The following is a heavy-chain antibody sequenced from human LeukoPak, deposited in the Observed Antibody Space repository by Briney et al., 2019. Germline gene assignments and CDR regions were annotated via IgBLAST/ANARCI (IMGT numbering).Heavy chain of an antibody. V-gene: IGHV4-34*01. Sequence: SETLSLTCAVYGGSFSGYYWSWIRQPPGKRLEWIGEINHSGSTNYNPSLKSRVTISVDTSKNQFSLKLSSVTAADTAVYYCARSSSWTGWFDPWGQGTLVTVSS. CDR1: GGSFSGYY. D-gene: IGHD6-13*01. J-gene: IGHJ5*02. CDR2: INHSGST. CDR3: ARSSSWTGWFDP.